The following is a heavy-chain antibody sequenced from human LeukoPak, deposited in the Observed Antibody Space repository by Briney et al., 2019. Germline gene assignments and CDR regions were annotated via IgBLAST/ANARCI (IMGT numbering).Heavy chain of an antibody. V-gene: IGHV3-33*06. D-gene: IGHD2-21*02. Sequence: GGSLRLSCAASGFTFRDFGMHWVRQAPGKGLEWVAVIWYDGSNKYYVNSVKGRFTISRDNSRNTLYLQINSLRAEDTAVYYCAKDWEHIVVVTAISPFDYWGQGTLVTVSS. J-gene: IGHJ4*02. CDR2: IWYDGSNK. CDR1: GFTFRDFG. CDR3: AKDWEHIVVVTAISPFDY.